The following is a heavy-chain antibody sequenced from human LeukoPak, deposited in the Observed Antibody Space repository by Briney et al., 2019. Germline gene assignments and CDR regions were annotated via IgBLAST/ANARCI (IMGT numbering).Heavy chain of an antibody. Sequence: GGSLRLSCAASGFTFSSYAMHWVRQAPGKGLEWVAVISYDGSSKYYADSVKGRFTISRDNSKNTLYLQMNSLRAEDTAVYYCARGIAVAGLDYWGQGTLVTVSS. D-gene: IGHD6-19*01. CDR2: ISYDGSSK. J-gene: IGHJ4*02. V-gene: IGHV3-30-3*01. CDR3: ARGIAVAGLDY. CDR1: GFTFSSYA.